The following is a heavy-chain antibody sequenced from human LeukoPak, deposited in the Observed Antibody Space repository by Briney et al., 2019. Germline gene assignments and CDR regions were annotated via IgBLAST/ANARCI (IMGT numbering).Heavy chain of an antibody. CDR3: ARATYYGDYEENI. CDR2: IKQDGSEK. D-gene: IGHD4-17*01. CDR1: GFTFSSYW. V-gene: IGHV3-7*01. Sequence: PWGSLRLSCAASGFTFSSYWMSWVRQAPGKGLEWVANIKQDGSEKYYVDSLKGRFTISRDNAKNSLYLQMNSLRAEDTAVYYCARATYYGDYEENIWGQGTMVTVSS. J-gene: IGHJ3*02.